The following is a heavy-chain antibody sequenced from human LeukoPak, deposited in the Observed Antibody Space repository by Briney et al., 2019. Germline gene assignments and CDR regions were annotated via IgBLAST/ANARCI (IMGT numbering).Heavy chain of an antibody. J-gene: IGHJ4*02. CDR3: ARGLVPGFLDY. D-gene: IGHD4-11*01. Sequence: GGSLRLSCAASGFTFSSYAMSWVRQAPGKGLEWVSAISASGGSTFYADSVKGRFTISRDNAKNTLYLQMNSLRAEDTAVYYCARGLVPGFLDYWGQGTPVTVSS. V-gene: IGHV3-23*01. CDR2: ISASGGST. CDR1: GFTFSSYA.